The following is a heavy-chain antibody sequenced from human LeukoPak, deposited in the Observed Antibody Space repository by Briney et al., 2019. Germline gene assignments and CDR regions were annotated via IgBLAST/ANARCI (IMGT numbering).Heavy chain of an antibody. V-gene: IGHV1-69*05. Sequence: ASVKVSCKASGGTFSSYAISWVRQAPGQGLEWMGGIIPIFGTANYAQKFQGRVTITTDESTGTAYMELSSLRSEDTAVYYCWVQLWGITYFDYWGQGTLVTASS. D-gene: IGHD5-18*01. J-gene: IGHJ4*02. CDR2: IIPIFGTA. CDR1: GGTFSSYA. CDR3: WVQLWGITYFDY.